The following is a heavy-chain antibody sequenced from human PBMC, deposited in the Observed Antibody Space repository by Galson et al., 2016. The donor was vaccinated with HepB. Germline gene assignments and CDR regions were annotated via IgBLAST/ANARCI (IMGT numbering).Heavy chain of an antibody. V-gene: IGHV1-18*01. CDR1: GYTFTGRG. CDR2: ISAYDGHT. Sequence: SVKVSCKASGYTFTGRGISWVRQAPGQGLEWMGWISAYDGHTNYGQKIQDRLTMTTDTATSTAYMELRSLRSDDTAVYYCARDQAPLPGDYWGQGTLVTVSS. CDR3: ARDQAPLPGDY. J-gene: IGHJ4*02. D-gene: IGHD2-15*01.